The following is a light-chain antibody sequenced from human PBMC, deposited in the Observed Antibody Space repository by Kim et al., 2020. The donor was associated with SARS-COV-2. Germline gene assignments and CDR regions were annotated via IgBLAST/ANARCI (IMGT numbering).Light chain of an antibody. CDR1: SLRKYY. Sequence: SSELTQDPAVSVALGQTVRLTCQGDSLRKYYATWYQQRPGQAPTLVLYGKYDRPSGIPDRFSGSASGNTASLTITGAQAEDEADYYCSSLDSSGDHVVFG. CDR3: SSLDSSGDHVV. V-gene: IGLV3-19*01. CDR2: GKY. J-gene: IGLJ3*02.